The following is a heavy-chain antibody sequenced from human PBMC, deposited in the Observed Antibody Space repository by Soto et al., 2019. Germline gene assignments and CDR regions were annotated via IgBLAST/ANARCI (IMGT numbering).Heavy chain of an antibody. Sequence: ASVKVSCKASGYTFTGCYMHWVRQAPGQGLEWMGWINPNSGGTNYAQKFQGRVTMTRDTSISTAYMELSRLRSDDTAVYYCARGLRYDSSGSTAPWGQGTLVTVSS. CDR3: ARGLRYDSSGSTAP. V-gene: IGHV1-2*02. D-gene: IGHD3-22*01. J-gene: IGHJ4*02. CDR2: INPNSGGT. CDR1: GYTFTGCY.